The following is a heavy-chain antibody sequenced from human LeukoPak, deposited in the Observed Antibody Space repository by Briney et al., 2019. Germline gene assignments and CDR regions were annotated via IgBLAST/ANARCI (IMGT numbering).Heavy chain of an antibody. CDR1: DGSISSYY. J-gene: IGHJ4*02. V-gene: IGHV4-59*01. D-gene: IGHD3-22*01. Sequence: PSETLSLTCTVSDGSISSYYWSWIRQPPGKGLEWIGYMYYSGSTNYNPSLRSRVTILVDTSKNQFSLKLSSVTAADTAVYYCARGSEDSSGYSFDYWGQGTLVTVSS. CDR3: ARGSEDSSGYSFDY. CDR2: MYYSGST.